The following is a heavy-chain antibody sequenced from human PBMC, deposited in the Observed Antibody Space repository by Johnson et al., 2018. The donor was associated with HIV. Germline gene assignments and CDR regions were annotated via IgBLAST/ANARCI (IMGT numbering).Heavy chain of an antibody. Sequence: QMQLVESGGGLVQPGGSLRLSCAASGFTVSSNYMSWVRQAPGKGLEWVAFISYDGTDKYYADSVKGRFTISRDNSKNTLYLQMGSLRAEDMAVYYCARARGDFWSGYPAFDIWGQGTMVTVSS. CDR2: ISYDGTDK. J-gene: IGHJ3*02. CDR1: GFTVSSNY. D-gene: IGHD3-3*01. V-gene: IGHV3-30*03. CDR3: ARARGDFWSGYPAFDI.